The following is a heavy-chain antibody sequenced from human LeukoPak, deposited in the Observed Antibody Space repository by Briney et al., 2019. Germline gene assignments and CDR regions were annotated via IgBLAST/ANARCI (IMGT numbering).Heavy chain of an antibody. J-gene: IGHJ4*02. CDR3: ARSSAQTGDSY. Sequence: SETLSLTCTVSGGSISSSSYYWGWIRQPPGKGLEWIGAYYYTGTTYSNPSLKSRVTISVDTSKNQFSLKLSSVTAADTAVYYCARSSAQTGDSYWGQGTLVTVSS. CDR1: GGSISSSSYY. CDR2: YYYTGTT. V-gene: IGHV4-39*01. D-gene: IGHD7-27*01.